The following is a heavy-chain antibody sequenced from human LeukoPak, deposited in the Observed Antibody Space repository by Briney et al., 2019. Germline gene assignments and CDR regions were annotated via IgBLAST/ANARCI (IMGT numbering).Heavy chain of an antibody. CDR1: GYTFTSYY. D-gene: IGHD4-17*01. V-gene: IGHV1-46*01. J-gene: IGHJ4*02. CDR3: ARALSTVPSGGPFDY. CDR2: INPSGGST. Sequence: ASVKISCKASGYTFTSYYINWVRQPPGQGLEWMGIINPSGGSTSYAQKFQGRVTMTRDTSTSTVYMELSSLRSEDTAVYYCARALSTVPSGGPFDYWGQGTLVTVSS.